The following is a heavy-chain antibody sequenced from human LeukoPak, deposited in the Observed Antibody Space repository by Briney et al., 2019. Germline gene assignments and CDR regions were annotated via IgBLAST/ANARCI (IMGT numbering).Heavy chain of an antibody. CDR1: GGSISSGDYY. CDR2: IYYSGST. Sequence: KASQTLSLTCTVSGGSISSGDYYWRWIRQPPGKGLEWIVYIYYSGSTYYNPSLKSRVTISVDTSKNQFSLKLSSVTAADTAVYYCARERYLWFGELIYYYGMDVWGKGTTVTVSS. CDR3: ARERYLWFGELIYYYGMDV. J-gene: IGHJ6*04. D-gene: IGHD3-10*01. V-gene: IGHV4-30-4*01.